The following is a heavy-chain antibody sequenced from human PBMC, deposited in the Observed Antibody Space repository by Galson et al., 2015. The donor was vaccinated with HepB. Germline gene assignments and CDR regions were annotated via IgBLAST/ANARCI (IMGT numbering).Heavy chain of an antibody. CDR3: ARSGSYGGKHDY. CDR1: GFTVSTNY. Sequence: SLRLSCAASGFTVSTNYMSWVRQAPGKGLEWVSTIYGSGTTYYTDSVKGRFTISRDNSKSTLYLQMNTLRAEDTALYYCARSGSYGGKHDYWGQGTLVTVSS. CDR2: IYGSGTT. D-gene: IGHD1-26*01. J-gene: IGHJ4*02. V-gene: IGHV3-53*01.